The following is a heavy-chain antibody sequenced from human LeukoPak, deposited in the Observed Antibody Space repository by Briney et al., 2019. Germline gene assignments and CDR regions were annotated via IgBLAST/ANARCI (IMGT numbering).Heavy chain of an antibody. D-gene: IGHD1-26*01. V-gene: IGHV1-69*04. CDR1: GGTFSSYA. CDR2: IIPILGIA. J-gene: IGHJ3*02. Sequence: GASVKVSCTASGGTFSSYAISWVRQAPGQGLEWMGRIIPILGIANYAQKFQGRVTITADKSTSTAYMELSSLRSEDTAVYYCATPQKTWELGAFDIWGQGTMVTVSS. CDR3: ATPQKTWELGAFDI.